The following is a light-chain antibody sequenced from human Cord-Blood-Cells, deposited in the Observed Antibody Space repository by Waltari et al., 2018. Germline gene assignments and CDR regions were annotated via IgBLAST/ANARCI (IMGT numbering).Light chain of an antibody. Sequence: ELVLTQSPGTLSLSPGERATPSCRASQSVSSSSLAWYQQKPGQAPRPPIYGASSRATGIPDRFSGSGSGTDFTLTISRLEPEDFAVYYCQQYGSSPLTFGGGTKVEIK. J-gene: IGKJ4*01. V-gene: IGKV3-20*01. CDR1: QSVSSSS. CDR3: QQYGSSPLT. CDR2: GAS.